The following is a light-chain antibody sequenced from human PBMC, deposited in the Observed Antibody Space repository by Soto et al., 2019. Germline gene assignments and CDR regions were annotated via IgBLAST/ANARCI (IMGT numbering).Light chain of an antibody. CDR1: QSVSSY. CDR3: QQYNNWSWT. CDR2: GAS. V-gene: IGKV3-15*01. Sequence: EIVLTQSPATLSLSPGERATLSCRASQSVSSYLGWYQQKPGQAPRLLIYGASRRATGFPARFSGSGSGTEFTLTISSLQSEDFAVYYCQQYNNWSWTFGQGTKVDIK. J-gene: IGKJ1*01.